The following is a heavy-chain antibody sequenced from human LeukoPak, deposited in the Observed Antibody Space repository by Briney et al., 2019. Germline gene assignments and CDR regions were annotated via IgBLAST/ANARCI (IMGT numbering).Heavy chain of an antibody. Sequence: SETLSLTCTVSGYSISNGYYWGWIRQPPGQGLEWIGNIYHSGSTYYNPPLKSRVTISVDTSKNQFSLKLSSVTAADTAVYYCARELLSGDPSIGNWGQGTLVTVSS. CDR2: IYHSGST. J-gene: IGHJ4*02. CDR1: GYSISNGYY. D-gene: IGHD7-27*01. CDR3: ARELLSGDPSIGN. V-gene: IGHV4-38-2*02.